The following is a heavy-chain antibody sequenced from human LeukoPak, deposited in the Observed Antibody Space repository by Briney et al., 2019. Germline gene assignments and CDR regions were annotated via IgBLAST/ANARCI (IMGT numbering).Heavy chain of an antibody. D-gene: IGHD3-22*01. V-gene: IGHV1-69*04. CDR3: ASYDRGGYYFDY. CDR2: IIPILGIA. CDR1: GGTFSSYA. Sequence: ASVKVSCKASGGTFSSYAISWVRQAPGQGLEWMGRIIPILGIANYAQKFQGRVTITADKSTSTAYMELSSLRSEDTAVYYCASYDRGGYYFDYWGQGTLVTVSS. J-gene: IGHJ4*02.